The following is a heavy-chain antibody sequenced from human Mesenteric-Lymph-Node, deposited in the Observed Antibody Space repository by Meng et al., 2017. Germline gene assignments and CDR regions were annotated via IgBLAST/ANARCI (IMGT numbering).Heavy chain of an antibody. CDR2: IWYDGSNK. V-gene: IGHV3-33*01. J-gene: IGHJ4*02. D-gene: IGHD2-2*02. CDR3: ARSRSLGYCSSTSCYMEGDFDY. Sequence: GESLKISCAASGFTFSSYGMHWVRQSPGKGLEWVAVIWYDGSNKYYADSVKGRFTITRDNSKNTLYLQMNILIAEDTAVYYCARSRSLGYCSSTSCYMEGDFDYWGQGTLVTVSS. CDR1: GFTFSSYG.